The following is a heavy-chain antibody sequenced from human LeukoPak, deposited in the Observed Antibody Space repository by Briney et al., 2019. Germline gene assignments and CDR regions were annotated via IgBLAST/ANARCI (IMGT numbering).Heavy chain of an antibody. CDR2: MNPNSGNT. J-gene: IGHJ6*03. Sequence: APVKVSCKASGYTLTSYDINSVRQATGQGLEWMGWMNPNSGNTGYAPKFQGRVTITRNTYISTAYMELSSLRSEDTAVYYCARVDRYHYYLDVWGKGTTVTVSS. V-gene: IGHV1-8*01. CDR1: GYTLTSYD. CDR3: ARVDRYHYYLDV.